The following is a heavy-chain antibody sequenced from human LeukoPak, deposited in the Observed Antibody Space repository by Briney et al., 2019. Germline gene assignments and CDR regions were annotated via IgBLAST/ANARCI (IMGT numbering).Heavy chain of an antibody. V-gene: IGHV4/OR15-8*01. D-gene: IGHD2-2*02. Sequence: TSETLSLTCGVSVGSISSGTWWSWVRQSPGKGLEWIGEIYHNGTPNYNPSLKSRVTISADTFKNHFSLKLTSVTAADTAVYYCATAPILRGEGGEHYKYGMDVWGQGTTVIVSS. CDR3: ATAPILRGEGGEHYKYGMDV. CDR2: IYHNGTP. J-gene: IGHJ6*01. CDR1: VGSISSGTW.